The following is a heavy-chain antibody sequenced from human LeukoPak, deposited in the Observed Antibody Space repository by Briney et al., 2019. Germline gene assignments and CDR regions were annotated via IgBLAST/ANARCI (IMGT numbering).Heavy chain of an antibody. CDR3: ARDYCSGSGDGRLHGLAY. CDR2: ISAHNGRT. J-gene: IGHJ4*02. Sequence: ASVKVSCKASGYSFTTYGINWVRLAPGQGLEWMAWISAHNGRTEYSQSLRGRLTVTTDASTTTGHMELRSLTHDDTAVYYCARDYCSGSGDGRLHGLAYWGQGTPVTVSS. D-gene: IGHD2-15*01. V-gene: IGHV1-18*01. CDR1: GYSFTTYG.